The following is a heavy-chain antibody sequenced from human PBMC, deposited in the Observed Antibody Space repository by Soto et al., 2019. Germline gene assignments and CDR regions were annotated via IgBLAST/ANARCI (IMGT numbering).Heavy chain of an antibody. V-gene: IGHV1-69*11. Sequence: QVHLVQSGTEVKKPGSSVKVSCKASGGTFSSSGFSWVRQAPGQGLEWMGMIVPSLDTTNYAQKFQARVTITADEVTSTAYMEVRSLRSEDTAVYYCARWPQPRYTADPYAVDVWGQGTRVIGSS. J-gene: IGHJ6*02. CDR3: ARWPQPRYTADPYAVDV. CDR2: IVPSLDTT. D-gene: IGHD3-16*02. CDR1: GGTFSSSG.